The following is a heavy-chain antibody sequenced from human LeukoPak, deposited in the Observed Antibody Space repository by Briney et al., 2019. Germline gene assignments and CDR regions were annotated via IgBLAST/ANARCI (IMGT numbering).Heavy chain of an antibody. J-gene: IGHJ4*02. Sequence: GASVKVSYKAPGYTFTRFYMHWVRQAPGQGLEWMEIINPSGGSTSYTQKFLGRVTMTRDTSTSTVYMELSSLRSEDTAVYYCAREGPGTGKNFDYWGQGTLVTVSS. CDR2: INPSGGST. CDR3: AREGPGTGKNFDY. CDR1: GYTFTRFY. V-gene: IGHV1-46*01. D-gene: IGHD6-13*01.